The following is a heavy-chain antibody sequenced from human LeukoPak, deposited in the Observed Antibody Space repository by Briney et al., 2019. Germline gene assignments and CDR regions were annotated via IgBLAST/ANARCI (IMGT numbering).Heavy chain of an antibody. CDR2: ISGSGGST. CDR1: GFTFSSYG. D-gene: IGHD3-3*01. Sequence: GGSLRLSCAASGFTFSSYGMSWVRQAPGKGLEWVSDISGSGGSTYYADSVKGRFTISRDNSKNTLYLQMNSLRPEDTAVYYCTKGENYDPDYWGQGTLVTVSS. V-gene: IGHV3-23*01. J-gene: IGHJ4*02. CDR3: TKGENYDPDY.